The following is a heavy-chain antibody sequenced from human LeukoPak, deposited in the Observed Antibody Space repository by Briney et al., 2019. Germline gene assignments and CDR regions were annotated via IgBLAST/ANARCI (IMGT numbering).Heavy chain of an antibody. V-gene: IGHV4-59*01. J-gene: IGHJ6*02. CDR2: IYYSGST. Sequence: PSETLSLTCTVSGGSISSYYWSWIRQPPGKGLEWIGYIYYSGSTNYNPSLKSRVTISVDTSKNQFSLKLSSVTAADTAVYYCARDLDSNYDHGMDVWGQGTTVTVSS. D-gene: IGHD4-4*01. CDR3: ARDLDSNYDHGMDV. CDR1: GGSISSYY.